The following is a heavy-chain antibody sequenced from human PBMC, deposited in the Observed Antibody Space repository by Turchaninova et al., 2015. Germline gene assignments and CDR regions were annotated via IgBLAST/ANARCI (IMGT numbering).Heavy chain of an antibody. Sequence: KRWDCLSIVCKTRRSPYAGAYMHRVRHDTGQGLEAREGSNPNLGGTNYGRKLPGWVNMTRDKSITTAYMELSRLRSDDTAVYCCARELAARLGYWGQGTLVTVSS. J-gene: IGHJ4*02. CDR3: ARELAARLGY. CDR2: SNPNLGGT. CDR1: RSPYAGAY. V-gene: IGHV1-2*04. D-gene: IGHD6-6*01.